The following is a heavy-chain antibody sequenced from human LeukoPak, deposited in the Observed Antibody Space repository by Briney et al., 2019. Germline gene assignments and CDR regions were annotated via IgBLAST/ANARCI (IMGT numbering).Heavy chain of an antibody. CDR2: ISGSGGST. CDR1: GFTFSSYG. CDR3: AKDPELSHFDY. D-gene: IGHD3-16*02. V-gene: IGHV3-23*01. Sequence: GGSLRLSCAASGFTFSSYGMSWVRQAPEKGLEWVSGISGSGGSTYYADSVKGRFTISRDNSKNTLYLQMNSLRAEDTAVYYCAKDPELSHFDYWGQGTLVTVSS. J-gene: IGHJ4*02.